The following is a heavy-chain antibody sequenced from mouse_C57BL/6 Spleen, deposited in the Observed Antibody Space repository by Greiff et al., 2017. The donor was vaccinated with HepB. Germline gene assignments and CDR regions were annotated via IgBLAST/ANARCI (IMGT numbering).Heavy chain of an antibody. CDR2: INPGSGGT. V-gene: IGHV1-54*01. J-gene: IGHJ4*01. CDR1: GYAFTNYL. CDR3: ARRSNYAMDY. Sequence: VQLQQSGAELVRPGTSVKVSCKASGYAFTNYLIEWVKQRPGQGLEWIGVINPGSGGTNYNEKFKGKATLTADKSSSTAYMQFSSLTSEDSAVYFCARRSNYAMDYWGQGTSVTVSS. D-gene: IGHD5-1*01.